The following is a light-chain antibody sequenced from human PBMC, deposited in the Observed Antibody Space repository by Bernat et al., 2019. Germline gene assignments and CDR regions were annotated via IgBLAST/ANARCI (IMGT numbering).Light chain of an antibody. V-gene: IGKV1-6*01. J-gene: IGKJ2*01. CDR1: QDVRSD. CDR2: AAS. CDR3: LQDYNYPRT. Sequence: AIQMTQSPSSLSASVGDRVTITCRASQDVRSDLGWYQQIPGKAPKLLIYAASSLQSGVPSRFSGSGSGTDFTLTISSLQPEAFATYYCLQDYNYPRTFGQGTKVEIK.